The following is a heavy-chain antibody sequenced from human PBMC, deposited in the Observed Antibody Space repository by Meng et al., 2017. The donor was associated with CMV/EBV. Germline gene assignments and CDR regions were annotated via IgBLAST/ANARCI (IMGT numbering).Heavy chain of an antibody. CDR1: GGSISSYY. V-gene: IGHV4-59*12. Sequence: SETLSLTCTVSGGSISSYYWSWIRQPPGKGLEWIGYIYYSGSTNYNPSLKSRVTISVDTSKNQFSLKLSSVTAADTAVYYCASHYGYSSSWTSYYYYGMDVWGQGTTVTVSS. CDR3: ASHYGYSSSWTSYYYYGMDV. CDR2: IYYSGST. D-gene: IGHD6-13*01. J-gene: IGHJ6*02.